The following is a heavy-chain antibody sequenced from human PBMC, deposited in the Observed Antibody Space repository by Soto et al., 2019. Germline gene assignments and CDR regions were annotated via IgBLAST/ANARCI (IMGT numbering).Heavy chain of an antibody. D-gene: IGHD2-15*01. V-gene: IGHV1-69*13. CDR3: ARDLGYCGGGSCPRNDY. Sequence: SVKVSCKASGGTFSSYAISWVRQAPGQGLEWMGGIIPIFGTANYAQKFQGRVTITADESTSTAYMELSSLRSEDTAVYYCARDLGYCGGGSCPRNDYWGQGTLVTVSS. CDR2: IIPIFGTA. CDR1: GGTFSSYA. J-gene: IGHJ4*02.